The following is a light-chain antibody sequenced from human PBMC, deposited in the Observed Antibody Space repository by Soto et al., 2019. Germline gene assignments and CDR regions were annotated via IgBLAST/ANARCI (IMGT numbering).Light chain of an antibody. CDR1: SSDVGGYKC. J-gene: IGLJ2*01. CDR3: GSCTTSGTQL. CDR2: GDF. V-gene: IGLV2-14*03. Sequence: QSVLTQPASVSGSPGQSIAISCTGTSSDVGGYKCVSWYQQHPGKVPKLMIYGDFNRPSGVSDRFSGSKSGNTASLTISGLQAEDEDDYYCGSCTTSGTQLFGGGTKVTVL.